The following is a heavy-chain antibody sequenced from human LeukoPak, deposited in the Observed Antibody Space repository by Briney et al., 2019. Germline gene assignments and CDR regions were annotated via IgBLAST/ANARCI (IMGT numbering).Heavy chain of an antibody. CDR2: ISYDGSNK. CDR1: GFTFSSCG. V-gene: IGHV3-30*18. J-gene: IGHJ4*02. CDR3: AKDFGYSYGLCFDY. D-gene: IGHD5-18*01. Sequence: GMSLRLSCAASGFTFSSCGMHWVRQAPGKGLEWVAVISYDGSNKYYADSVKGRFTISRDNSKNTLYLQMNSLRAEDTAVYYCAKDFGYSYGLCFDYWGQGTLVTVSS.